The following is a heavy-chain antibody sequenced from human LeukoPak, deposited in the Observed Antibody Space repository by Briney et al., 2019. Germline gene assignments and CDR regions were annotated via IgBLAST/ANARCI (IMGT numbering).Heavy chain of an antibody. CDR1: GYAFTGYY. D-gene: IGHD5-24*01. CDR2: INPNSGGT. Sequence: ASVKVSCKASGYAFTGYYMHWVRQAPGQGLGWMGWINPNSGGTNYPQKLQGRVTMTRDTSISTAYMELSRLRSDDTAVYYCARRSRGYYFDYWGQGTLVTVSS. V-gene: IGHV1-2*02. CDR3: ARRSRGYYFDY. J-gene: IGHJ4*02.